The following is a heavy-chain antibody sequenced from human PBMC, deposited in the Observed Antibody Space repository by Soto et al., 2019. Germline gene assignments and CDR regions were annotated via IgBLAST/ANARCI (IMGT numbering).Heavy chain of an antibody. Sequence: QVQLQESGPGLVKPSETLSLTCSVPGGSISSYYWSWIRQPPGKGLELIGYSYYSGSTNYNPSLKSRVTISIDTSKHQFSLNLCSVTAADTAVYYCVGRGSAYFQHLGQGPLVTVSS. CDR2: SYYSGST. CDR1: GGSISSYY. D-gene: IGHD2-15*01. J-gene: IGHJ1*01. CDR3: VGRGSAYFQH. V-gene: IGHV4-59*01.